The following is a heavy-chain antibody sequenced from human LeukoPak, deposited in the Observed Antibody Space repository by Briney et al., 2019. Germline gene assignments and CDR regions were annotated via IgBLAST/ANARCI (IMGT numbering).Heavy chain of an antibody. J-gene: IGHJ4*02. V-gene: IGHV3-9*01. Sequence: GGSLRLSCAASGFTFDDYAMHWVRQAPGKGLEWVSGISWNSGSIGYADSVKGRFTISRDNAKNSLYLQMNSLRAEDTALYYCAKDGSSGYHTYFDYWGQGTLVTVSS. CDR1: GFTFDDYA. CDR3: AKDGSSGYHTYFDY. CDR2: ISWNSGSI. D-gene: IGHD3-22*01.